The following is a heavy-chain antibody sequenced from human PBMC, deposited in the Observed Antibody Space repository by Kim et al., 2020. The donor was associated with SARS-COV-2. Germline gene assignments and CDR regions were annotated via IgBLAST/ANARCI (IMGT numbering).Heavy chain of an antibody. CDR3: ARGSQPQEYSGSPTDY. Sequence: ASVKVSCKASGYTFTSYGISWVRQAPGQGLEWMGWISAYNGNTNYAQKLQGRVTMTTDTSTSTAYMELRSLRSDDTAVYYCARGSQPQEYSGSPTDYWGQGTLVTVSS. D-gene: IGHD1-26*01. CDR1: GYTFTSYG. V-gene: IGHV1-18*01. CDR2: ISAYNGNT. J-gene: IGHJ4*02.